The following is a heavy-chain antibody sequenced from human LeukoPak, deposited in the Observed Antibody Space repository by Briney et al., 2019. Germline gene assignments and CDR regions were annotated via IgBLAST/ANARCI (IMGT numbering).Heavy chain of an antibody. Sequence: ASVTVSCQASGYTFTGYYMHWVRQAPGQGLEWMGWINPNSGGTNYAQKFQGMVTMTRDTSISTAYMELSRLRSDDTAVYYCARDQPYYYGSGSSSHSDYWGQGTLVTVSS. CDR1: GYTFTGYY. CDR3: ARDQPYYYGSGSSSHSDY. J-gene: IGHJ4*02. D-gene: IGHD3-10*01. V-gene: IGHV1-2*02. CDR2: INPNSGGT.